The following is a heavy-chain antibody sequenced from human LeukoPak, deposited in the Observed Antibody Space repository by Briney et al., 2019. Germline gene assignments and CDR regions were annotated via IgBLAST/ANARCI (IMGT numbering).Heavy chain of an antibody. V-gene: IGHV5-51*01. Sequence: GESLKISCQGSGYRFTSYWIGWVRQMPGKGLEWMGIIYPGDSDTRYSPSFQGQVTISADKSISTAYLQWSSLKASDTAMYYCARRAIAAVNGMDVWGQGTTVTVSS. D-gene: IGHD6-13*01. J-gene: IGHJ6*02. CDR1: GYRFTSYW. CDR3: ARRAIAAVNGMDV. CDR2: IYPGDSDT.